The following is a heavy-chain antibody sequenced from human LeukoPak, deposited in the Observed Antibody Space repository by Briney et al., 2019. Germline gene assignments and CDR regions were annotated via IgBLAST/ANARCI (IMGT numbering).Heavy chain of an antibody. J-gene: IGHJ4*02. CDR1: GFTFSSYG. CDR2: ISGSGGST. D-gene: IGHD3-9*01. CDR3: AKMKVLRYFDWSLDY. V-gene: IGHV3-23*01. Sequence: GGSLRLSCAASGFTFSSYGMSWVRQAPGKGLEWVSAISGSGGSTYYADSVKGRFTISRDNSKNTLYLQMNSLRAEDTAVYYCAKMKVLRYFDWSLDYWGQGTLVTVSS.